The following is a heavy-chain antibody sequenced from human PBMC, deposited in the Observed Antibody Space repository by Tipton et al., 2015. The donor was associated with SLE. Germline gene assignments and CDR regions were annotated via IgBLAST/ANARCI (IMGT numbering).Heavy chain of an antibody. J-gene: IGHJ4*02. CDR3: ARGKYYFDY. D-gene: IGHD2/OR15-2a*01. Sequence: SVKGRFTISRDNTKNLLYLQMNSLRDEDTAVYYCARGKYYFDYWGQGTLVTVSS. V-gene: IGHV3-11*06.